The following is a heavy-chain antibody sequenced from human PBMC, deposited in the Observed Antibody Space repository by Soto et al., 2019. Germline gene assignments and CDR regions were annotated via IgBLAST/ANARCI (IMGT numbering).Heavy chain of an antibody. V-gene: IGHV3-73*01. Sequence: GGSLTLSCAGSEFRISGSALHYVRQTSGKGLEWVGRIRSNSNSYATAYAASVEGRFTISRDDSKNTTYLQMNSLKTEDTAVYYCSRHIDIVGGTPYYYYGMDVWGQGTTVTVPS. CDR3: SRHIDIVGGTPYYYYGMDV. CDR2: IRSNSNSYAT. CDR1: EFRISGSA. D-gene: IGHD1-26*01. J-gene: IGHJ6*02.